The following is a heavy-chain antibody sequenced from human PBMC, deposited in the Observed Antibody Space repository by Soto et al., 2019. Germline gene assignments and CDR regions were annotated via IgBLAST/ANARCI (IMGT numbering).Heavy chain of an antibody. CDR1: GGSFSGYY. Sequence: SETLSLTCAVYGGSFSGYYWSWIRQPPGKGLEWIGEINHSGSTNYNPSLKSRVTISVDTSKNQFSLKLSSVTAADTAVYYCARGLGELFYYYDMDVWGQGTTVTVSS. J-gene: IGHJ6*02. CDR3: ARGLGELFYYYDMDV. D-gene: IGHD3-10*01. CDR2: INHSGST. V-gene: IGHV4-34*01.